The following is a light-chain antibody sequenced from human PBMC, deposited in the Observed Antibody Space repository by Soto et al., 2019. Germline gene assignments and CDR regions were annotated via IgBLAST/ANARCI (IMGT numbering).Light chain of an antibody. CDR1: SRDVASYNR. V-gene: IGLV2-23*01. J-gene: IGLJ1*01. CDR2: EGS. Sequence: QSALAQPASVSGSPGQSITISCTGTSRDVASYNRVSWYQQHPGKAPKFLIYEGSKRASGISSRFSGSKSGNTASLTISGLQPEDEADYYCCSYAGSRSYVFGTGTKGTVL. CDR3: CSYAGSRSYV.